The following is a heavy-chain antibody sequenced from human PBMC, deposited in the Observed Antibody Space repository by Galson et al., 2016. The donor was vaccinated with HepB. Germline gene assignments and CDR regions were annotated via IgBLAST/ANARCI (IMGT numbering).Heavy chain of an antibody. Sequence: SETLSLTCSVSGASVSDYYWSWIRQSAGKGLEWVGRFYITGTTNYNPSLRSRVAMSVDTSPNVFSLKLVSVTAADTAIYYCARVSPARDQWSREFYDYWGQGALVTVSS. CDR3: ARVSPARDQWSREFYDY. CDR1: GASVSDYY. V-gene: IGHV4-4*07. CDR2: FYITGTT. J-gene: IGHJ4*02. D-gene: IGHD3-10*01.